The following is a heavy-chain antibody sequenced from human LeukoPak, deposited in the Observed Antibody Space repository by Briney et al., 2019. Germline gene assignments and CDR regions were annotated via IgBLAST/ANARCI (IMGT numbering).Heavy chain of an antibody. CDR1: GYTLTELS. CDR3: ATFRPLMVDYIWGSYRPPAKYYFDY. D-gene: IGHD3-16*02. V-gene: IGHV1-24*01. Sequence: AASVKVSRKVSGYTLTELSMHWVRQAPGKGLEWMGGFDPEDGETIYAQKFQGRVTMTEDTSTDTAYMELSRLRSEDTAVYYCATFRPLMVDYIWGSYRPPAKYYFDYWGQGTLVTVSS. J-gene: IGHJ4*02. CDR2: FDPEDGET.